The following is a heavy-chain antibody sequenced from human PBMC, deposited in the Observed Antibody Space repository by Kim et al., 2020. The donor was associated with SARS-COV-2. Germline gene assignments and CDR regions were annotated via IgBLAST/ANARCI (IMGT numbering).Heavy chain of an antibody. V-gene: IGHV1-18*01. J-gene: IGHJ1*01. CDR1: GYTFTSYG. CDR3: ARDRGLVRQYFEY. Sequence: ASVKVSCKASGYTFTSYGINWVRQAPGQGLEWMGWISTYNGNTKYAQKLQGRVTMTTDTSTTTAYMELRSLRSDDTAVYYCARDRGLVRQYFEYWGQGTLVTVSS. CDR2: ISTYNGNT. D-gene: IGHD3-10*01.